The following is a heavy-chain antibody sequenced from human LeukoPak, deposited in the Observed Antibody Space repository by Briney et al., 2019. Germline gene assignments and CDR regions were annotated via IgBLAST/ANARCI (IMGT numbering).Heavy chain of an antibody. V-gene: IGHV4-59*01. CDR1: GGSISSYY. J-gene: IGHJ3*02. CDR3: ARAPFEYSSSSGAFDI. CDR2: IYYSGST. D-gene: IGHD6-6*01. Sequence: SETLSLTCTVSGGSISSYYWSWIRQPPGKGLEWIGYIYYSGSTNYNPSLKSRVTISVDTSKNQFSLKLSSVTAAVTAVYYCARAPFEYSSSSGAFDIWGQGTMVTVSS.